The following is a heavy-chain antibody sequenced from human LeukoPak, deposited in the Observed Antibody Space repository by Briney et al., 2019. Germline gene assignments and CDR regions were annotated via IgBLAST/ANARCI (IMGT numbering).Heavy chain of an antibody. J-gene: IGHJ5*02. CDR3: ARDPIVGATLGLFDP. D-gene: IGHD1-26*01. CDR1: GGSISSYY. Sequence: KPSETLSLTCTASGGSISSYYWSWIRQPAGKGLEWIGRIYTSGSTNYNPSLKSRVTMSVDTSKNQFSLKLSSVTAADTAVYYCARDPIVGATLGLFDPWGQGTLVTVSS. V-gene: IGHV4-4*07. CDR2: IYTSGST.